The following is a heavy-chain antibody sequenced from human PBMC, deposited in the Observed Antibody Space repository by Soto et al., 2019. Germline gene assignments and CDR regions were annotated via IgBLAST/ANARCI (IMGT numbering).Heavy chain of an antibody. CDR1: GYIFTYRY. CDR3: ARSALDDDGYHYLVS. Sequence: GASVKVSCKASGYIFTYRYIYWVRQAPGQALEWMGWIIPYNGNTNYAQKFQDRFSITRESSLSTVYMELHNLRSDDTGMYYCARSALDDDGYHYLVSWGQGTLVTVSS. CDR2: IIPYNGNT. V-gene: IGHV1-45*02. J-gene: IGHJ5*01. D-gene: IGHD5-18*01.